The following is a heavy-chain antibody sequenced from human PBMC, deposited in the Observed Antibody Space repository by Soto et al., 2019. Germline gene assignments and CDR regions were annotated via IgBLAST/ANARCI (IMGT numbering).Heavy chain of an antibody. Sequence: ASVKVSCKASGYTFTSYDIHWLRQSAGQGLEWMGWMNPYSGNIGYAQKFQGRVTMTRNTSISTAYMELSSLRSEDTAIYYCARVFTVRRGSGSDYWGQGTLVTVSS. CDR2: MNPYSGNI. J-gene: IGHJ4*02. CDR1: GYTFTSYD. CDR3: ARVFTVRRGSGSDY. V-gene: IGHV1-8*01. D-gene: IGHD1-26*01.